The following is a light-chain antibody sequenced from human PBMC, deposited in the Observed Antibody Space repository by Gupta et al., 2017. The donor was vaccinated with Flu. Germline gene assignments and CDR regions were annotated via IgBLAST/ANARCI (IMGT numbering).Light chain of an antibody. CDR3: QQYKNYPHS. Sequence: DIQMTQSPSTLSASVGDRVTITCRASQSIGSWLAWFQQKAGKAPKPLIYKASTLESGVPSRYSGSGSGTEFTLTISSLQPDDVATYYCQQYKNYPHSFGQGTKLEIK. CDR1: QSIGSW. J-gene: IGKJ2*03. V-gene: IGKV1-5*03. CDR2: KAS.